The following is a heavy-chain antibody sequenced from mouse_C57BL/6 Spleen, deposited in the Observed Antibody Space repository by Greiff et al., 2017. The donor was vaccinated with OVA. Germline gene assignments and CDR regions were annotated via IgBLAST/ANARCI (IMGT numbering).Heavy chain of an antibody. Sequence: VQLKESGPELVKPGASVKISCKASGYLFTGYYMNWVKQSPEKSLEWIGEINPSTGGTTYNQKFKAKATLTVDKSSSTAYMQLKSLTSEDSAVYYCARSDYYSLYYYAMDDWGQGTSVTVSS. CDR3: ARSDYYSLYYYAMDD. CDR1: GYLFTGYY. J-gene: IGHJ4*01. V-gene: IGHV1-42*01. CDR2: INPSTGGT. D-gene: IGHD2-12*01.